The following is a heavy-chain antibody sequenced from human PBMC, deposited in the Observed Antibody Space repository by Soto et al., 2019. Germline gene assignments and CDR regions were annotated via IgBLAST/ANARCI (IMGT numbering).Heavy chain of an antibody. Sequence: SETLSLTCAVYGGSLSGYYWSWIRQPPGKGLEWIGEINHSGSTNYNPSLKSRVTISVDTSKNQFSLKLSSVTAADTAVYYCARGSGWFGIDYWGQGTLVTVSS. D-gene: IGHD6-19*01. J-gene: IGHJ4*02. CDR1: GGSLSGYY. CDR2: INHSGST. CDR3: ARGSGWFGIDY. V-gene: IGHV4-34*01.